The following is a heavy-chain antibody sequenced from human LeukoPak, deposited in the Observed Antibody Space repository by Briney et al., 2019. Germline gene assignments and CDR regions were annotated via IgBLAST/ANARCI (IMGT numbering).Heavy chain of an antibody. Sequence: SETLSLTCTVSGGSISSSSYYWGWIRQPPGKGLEWSGSIYYSGSTYYNPSLKSRVTISVDTSKSQFSLKLSSVTAADTAVYYCARALHYYGSGFDYWGQGTLVTVSS. V-gene: IGHV4-39*01. CDR2: IYYSGST. D-gene: IGHD3-10*01. CDR1: GGSISSSSYY. CDR3: ARALHYYGSGFDY. J-gene: IGHJ4*02.